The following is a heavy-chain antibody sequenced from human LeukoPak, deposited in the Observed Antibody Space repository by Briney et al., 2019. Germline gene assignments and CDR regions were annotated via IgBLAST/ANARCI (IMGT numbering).Heavy chain of an antibody. CDR1: GFTFSSYG. J-gene: IGHJ5*02. D-gene: IGHD3-10*01. V-gene: IGHV3-30*18. CDR2: ISYDGSNK. Sequence: GGSLRLSCAASGFTFSSYGMHWVRQAPGKGLEWVAVISYDGSNKYYADSVKGRFTISRDNSKNTLYLQMNSLRAEDTAVYYCAKERRYYGSGRQNWFDPWGQGTLVTVSS. CDR3: AKERRYYGSGRQNWFDP.